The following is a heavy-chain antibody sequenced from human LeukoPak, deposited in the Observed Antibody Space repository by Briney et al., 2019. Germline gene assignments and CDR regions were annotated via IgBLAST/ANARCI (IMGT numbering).Heavy chain of an antibody. J-gene: IGHJ5*02. CDR3: ARDVHYYDSSGYYL. Sequence: GGSLRLSCAASGFTFSSYSMNWVCQAPGKGLEWVSSISSSSSYIYYADSVKGRFTISRDNAKNSLYLQMNSLRAEDTAVYYCARDVHYYDSSGYYLWGQGTLVTVSS. CDR1: GFTFSSYS. V-gene: IGHV3-21*01. D-gene: IGHD3-22*01. CDR2: ISSSSSYI.